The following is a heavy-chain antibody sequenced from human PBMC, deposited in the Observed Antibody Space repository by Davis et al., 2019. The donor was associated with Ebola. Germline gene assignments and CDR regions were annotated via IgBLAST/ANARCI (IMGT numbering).Heavy chain of an antibody. CDR2: LIWISGTV. CDR1: GFTFDDYA. D-gene: IGHD2-15*01. J-gene: IGHJ6*04. CDR3: VRDMNRGGLLQYYYGMDV. Sequence: SLKISCAASGFTFDDYAMHWVRQVPGKGLEWVSGLIWISGTVGYADSVKGRFTISRDNAKNSLYLQMNSLRPEDTALYYCVRDMNRGGLLQYYYGMDVWGKGTTVTVSS. V-gene: IGHV3-9*01.